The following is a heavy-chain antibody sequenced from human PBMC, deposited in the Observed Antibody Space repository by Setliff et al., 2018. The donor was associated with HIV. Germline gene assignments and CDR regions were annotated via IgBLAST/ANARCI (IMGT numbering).Heavy chain of an antibody. V-gene: IGHV4-4*09. CDR1: GDSISTYC. CDR3: ARGLESGFNSGTGGFDI. D-gene: IGHD2-8*02. Sequence: SETLSLTCTVSGDSISTYCWIWIRQPPGKGLEWIGNIYTNGSINYNPSLKSRVTISVDTSKNQFSLKLSSVTAADTALYYGARGLESGFNSGTGGFDIWGRGTLVTVSS. J-gene: IGHJ3*02. CDR2: IYTNGSI.